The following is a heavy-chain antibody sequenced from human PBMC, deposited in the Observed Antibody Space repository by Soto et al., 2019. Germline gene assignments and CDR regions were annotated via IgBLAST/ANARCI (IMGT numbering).Heavy chain of an antibody. V-gene: IGHV3-23*01. Sequence: EVQLLESGGGLVQPGGSLRLSCAASGFTFSTDAMSWVRQAPGKGLEWVSTISGSGGNTYYADSVKGRFTISRDNSKNTLYLQMNSLRADDTAVYYCAKDPLYGGDPPWGQGTLVTVSS. D-gene: IGHD2-2*02. J-gene: IGHJ4*02. CDR1: GFTFSTDA. CDR3: AKDPLYGGDPP. CDR2: ISGSGGNT.